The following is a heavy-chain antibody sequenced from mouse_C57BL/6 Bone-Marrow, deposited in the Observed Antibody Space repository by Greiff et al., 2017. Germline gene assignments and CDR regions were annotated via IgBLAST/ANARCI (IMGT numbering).Heavy chain of an antibody. J-gene: IGHJ3*01. CDR1: GYTFTSYW. D-gene: IGHD3-2*02. CDR2: IDPSDSYT. Sequence: VQLQQPGAELVMPGASVKLSCKASGYTFTSYWMHWVKQRPGQGLEWIGEIDPSDSYTNYNQKFKGKSTLTVDKSSSTAYMQLSSLTSEDSAVYYCARDSSGLAWFAYWGQGTLVTVSA. CDR3: ARDSSGLAWFAY. V-gene: IGHV1-69*01.